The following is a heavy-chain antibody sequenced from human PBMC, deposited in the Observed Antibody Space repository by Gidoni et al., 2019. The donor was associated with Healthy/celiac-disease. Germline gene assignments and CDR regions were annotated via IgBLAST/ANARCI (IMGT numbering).Heavy chain of an antibody. CDR2: VIPIFGTA. V-gene: IGHV1-69*01. Sequence: QVQLVQSGAEVKKPGSSVKGSCKASGGTCSSYAISWVRQAPGQGLEWMGGVIPIFGTANSAQKFQGRVTITADESTSPAYMELSSLRSEDTAVYYCASVSAAGPLGWFDPWGQGTLVTVSS. CDR1: GGTCSSYA. CDR3: ASVSAAGPLGWFDP. D-gene: IGHD6-13*01. J-gene: IGHJ5*02.